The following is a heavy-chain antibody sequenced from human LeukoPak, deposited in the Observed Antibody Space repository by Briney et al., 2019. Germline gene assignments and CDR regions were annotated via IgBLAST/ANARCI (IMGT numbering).Heavy chain of an antibody. CDR3: ATPVPHGSDPSLYYYYMDV. Sequence: SETLSLTCTVSGYSIGSGYYWGWIRQPPGKGLEWIGSIYHSGSTYYNPSLKSRVTISVDTSKNQFSLKLSSVTAADTAVYYCATPVPHGSDPSLYYYYMDVWGKGTTVTISS. V-gene: IGHV4-38-2*02. J-gene: IGHJ6*03. CDR1: GYSIGSGYY. CDR2: IYHSGST. D-gene: IGHD3-10*01.